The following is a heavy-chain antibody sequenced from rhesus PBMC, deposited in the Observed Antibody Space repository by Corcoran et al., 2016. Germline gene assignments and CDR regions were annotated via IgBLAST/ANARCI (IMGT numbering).Heavy chain of an antibody. V-gene: IGHV3-100*02. CDR1: GFTFSSYE. CDR2: ISESGGTI. Sequence: DVQLVESGGGLVKPGGSLRLSCVASGFTFSSYEMHWVCQDPGKGLEWISVISESGGTIYYADSVKGRFTISRDNAKNSLFLQMNSLRAEDTAVYYCTRDLGIAAAGPVYWGQGVLVTVSS. J-gene: IGHJ4*01. D-gene: IGHD6S26*01. CDR3: TRDLGIAAAGPVY.